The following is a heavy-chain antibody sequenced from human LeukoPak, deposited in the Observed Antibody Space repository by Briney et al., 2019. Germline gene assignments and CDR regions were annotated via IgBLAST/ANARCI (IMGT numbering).Heavy chain of an antibody. J-gene: IGHJ4*02. CDR2: IYYSGST. V-gene: IGHV4-59*01. CDR1: GGSISSYY. D-gene: IGHD3-10*01. Sequence: SETLSLTCTVSGGSISSYYWSWIRQPPGKGLEWIGYIYYSGSTNYNPSLKSRVTISVDTSKNQFSLKLSSVTAADTAVYYCAGTTEEGYYGSGSFDYWGQGTLVTVSS. CDR3: AGTTEEGYYGSGSFDY.